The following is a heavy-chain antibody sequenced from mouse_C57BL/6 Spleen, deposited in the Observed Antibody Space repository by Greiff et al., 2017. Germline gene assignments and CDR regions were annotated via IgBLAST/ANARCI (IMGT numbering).Heavy chain of an antibody. D-gene: IGHD1-1*01. CDR1: GYTFTDYY. CDR2: INPNNGGT. Sequence: VQLQQSGPELVKPGASVKISCKASGYTFTDYYMNWVKQSHGKSLEWIGDINPNNGGTSYNQKFKGKATLTVDKSSSTAYMALRSLTSEDSAVYYCARYYYGSSLDYWGQGTTLTVSS. CDR3: ARYYYGSSLDY. V-gene: IGHV1-26*01. J-gene: IGHJ2*01.